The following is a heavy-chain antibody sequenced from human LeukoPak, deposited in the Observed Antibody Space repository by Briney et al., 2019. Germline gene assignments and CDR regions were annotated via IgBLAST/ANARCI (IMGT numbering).Heavy chain of an antibody. CDR3: ARAAVLLWFGETLPNWFDP. CDR2: IKQDGSEK. V-gene: IGHV3-7*01. CDR1: GFTFSSYW. Sequence: GGSLRLSCAASGFTFSSYWMSWVRQAPGKGLEWVANIKQDGSEKYYVDSVKGRFTISRDNAKNSLYLQMNSLRAEDTAVYYCARAAVLLWFGETLPNWFDPWGQGTLVTVSS. D-gene: IGHD3-10*01. J-gene: IGHJ5*02.